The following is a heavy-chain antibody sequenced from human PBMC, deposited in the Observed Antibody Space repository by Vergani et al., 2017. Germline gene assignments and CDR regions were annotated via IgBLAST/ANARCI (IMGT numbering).Heavy chain of an antibody. CDR1: GFTLSNYD. D-gene: IGHD3-16*01. CDR3: AKHFRGWGIDY. Sequence: QVQLVESGGGVVQRGGSLRLSCETSGFTLSNYDMQWIRQGPGKGLEFVAFIQFDGRNKYYEDSVKGRFTLSRDFSKNTLYLQMNSLRTDDTATYYCAKHFRGWGIDYGGQGTQVIVSS. V-gene: IGHV3-30*02. CDR2: IQFDGRNK. J-gene: IGHJ4*02.